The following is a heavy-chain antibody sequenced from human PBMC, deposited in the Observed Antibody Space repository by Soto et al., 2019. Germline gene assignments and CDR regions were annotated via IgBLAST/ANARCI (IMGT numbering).Heavy chain of an antibody. Sequence: QVQRQESGPGLVQPSPTLSLTCTVSGGSISSGDYYWSWIRQPPGKGLEWIGYIYYSGSTYYNPSLKSRVTLSVDTYKNQFSLKLSAVTAADTAVYYCASAGYSYGDYWGQGTLVTVSS. CDR1: GGSISSGDYY. CDR3: ASAGYSYGDY. D-gene: IGHD5-18*01. CDR2: IYYSGST. J-gene: IGHJ4*02. V-gene: IGHV4-30-4*01.